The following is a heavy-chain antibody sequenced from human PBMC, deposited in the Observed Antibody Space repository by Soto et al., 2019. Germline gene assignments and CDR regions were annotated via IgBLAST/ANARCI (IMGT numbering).Heavy chain of an antibody. V-gene: IGHV2-5*02. CDR2: IYWDDSK. J-gene: IGHJ4*02. Sequence: QITLKESGPTLVKPTQTLTLTCTFSGFSLTTDRVGVGGIRQPPGEALEWLAVIYWDDSKTYRPSLESRLTITKATSKNHVALTMTNMDSLDTATYYCAHAYGGRSLYWGQGTLVTVSS. D-gene: IGHD1-26*01. CDR1: GFSLTTDRVG. CDR3: AHAYGGRSLY.